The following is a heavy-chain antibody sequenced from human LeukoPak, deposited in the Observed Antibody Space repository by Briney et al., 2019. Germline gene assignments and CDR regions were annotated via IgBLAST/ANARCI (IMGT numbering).Heavy chain of an antibody. Sequence: GGSLRLSCAASGFTFSSYAMSWVRQAPGKGLEWVSAISGSGGSTYYADSVKGRFTISRDNSKNTLYLQMNSLRAEDTAVYYCAREKYYYDSSGYYGGTFDYWGQGTLVTVSS. V-gene: IGHV3-23*01. CDR1: GFTFSSYA. CDR2: ISGSGGST. CDR3: AREKYYYDSSGYYGGTFDY. D-gene: IGHD3-22*01. J-gene: IGHJ4*02.